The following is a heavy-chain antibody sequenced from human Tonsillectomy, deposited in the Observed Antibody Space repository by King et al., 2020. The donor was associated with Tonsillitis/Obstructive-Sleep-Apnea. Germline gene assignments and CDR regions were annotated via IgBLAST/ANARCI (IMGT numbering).Heavy chain of an antibody. J-gene: IGHJ4*02. Sequence: VQLVESGGGLVQPGGSLRLSCAASVSTFSSYAMSWGRQAPGKGLEWGSTIRGGGGSTDYADSVEGRFTIPGDNSKNTLYLQMNSLRAEDTAVYYCAKAMVQGIIITLFDYWGQGTLVTVSS. D-gene: IGHD3-10*01. CDR1: VSTFSSYA. CDR2: IRGGGGST. CDR3: AKAMVQGIIITLFDY. V-gene: IGHV3-23*04.